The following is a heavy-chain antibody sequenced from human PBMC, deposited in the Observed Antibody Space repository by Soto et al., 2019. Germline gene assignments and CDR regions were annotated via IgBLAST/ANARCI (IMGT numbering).Heavy chain of an antibody. CDR2: IRVHNGNT. CDR3: VRDLDGSGSYSTGY. CDR1: GYNFINYG. Sequence: ASVKVSCKASGYNFINYGITWVRQAPGQGLEWMGWIRVHNGNTNYAQNLQGRVTMTTDTSTSTAYMELRSLRSDDTAVYYCVRDLDGSGSYSTGYWGPGTLVTVSS. D-gene: IGHD3-10*01. J-gene: IGHJ4*02. V-gene: IGHV1-18*01.